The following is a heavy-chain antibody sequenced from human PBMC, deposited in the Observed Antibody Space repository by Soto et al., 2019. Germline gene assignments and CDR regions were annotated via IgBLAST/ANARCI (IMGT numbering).Heavy chain of an antibody. CDR2: INHSGRT. CDR3: ARDSLGIAVTGTRNNWFDP. J-gene: IGHJ5*02. V-gene: IGHV4-34*01. Sequence: QVQLQQWGAGLLKPSETLSLTCAVYGGSFSGYYWSCIRQPPGKGLEWIGEINHSGRTNYNPSLKSRVTISVDTSKNQFSLQLSSVTAADTAVYYCARDSLGIAVTGTRNNWFDPWGQGTLVTVSS. CDR1: GGSFSGYY. D-gene: IGHD6-19*01.